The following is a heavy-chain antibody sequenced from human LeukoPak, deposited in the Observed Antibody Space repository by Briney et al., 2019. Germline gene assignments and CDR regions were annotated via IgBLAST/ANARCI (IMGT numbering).Heavy chain of an antibody. J-gene: IGHJ4*02. CDR2: ISSSSSYI. V-gene: IGHV3-21*04. D-gene: IGHD1-26*01. CDR1: GFTFSTYS. Sequence: GGSLRLSCAASGFTFSTYSMNWVRQAPGKGLEWVSSISSSSSYIYYADSVKGRFTISRDNAKNSLYLQMNSLRAEDTAVYYCAMEGYSGNYPAYWGQGTLVTVSS. CDR3: AMEGYSGNYPAY.